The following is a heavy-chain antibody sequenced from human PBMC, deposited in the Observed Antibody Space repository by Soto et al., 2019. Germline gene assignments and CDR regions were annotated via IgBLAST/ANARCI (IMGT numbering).Heavy chain of an antibody. Sequence: GASVKVSCKSSGGTFSSYAISCVRQAPGQGLEWMGGIIPIFGTANYAQKFQGRVTITADESTSTAYMELSSLKTEDTAVYYCTTVRVEVGATLPYYGMDVWGQGTTVTVSS. CDR2: IIPIFGTA. CDR1: GGTFSSYA. J-gene: IGHJ6*02. D-gene: IGHD1-26*01. CDR3: TTVRVEVGATLPYYGMDV. V-gene: IGHV1-69*13.